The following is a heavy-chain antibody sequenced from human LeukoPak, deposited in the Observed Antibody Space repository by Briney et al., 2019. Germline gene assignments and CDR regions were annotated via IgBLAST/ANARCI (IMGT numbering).Heavy chain of an antibody. V-gene: IGHV3-48*02. Sequence: PGGSLRLSCAASGFAFSSYSMNWVRQAPGEGLEWVSYITLSGTTIYYADSVKGRFTISRDNAKNSLYLQMNSLRDEDTAVYYCARGVAAFDYWGQGTLVTVSS. D-gene: IGHD3-10*01. CDR3: ARGVAAFDY. CDR1: GFAFSSYS. CDR2: ITLSGTTI. J-gene: IGHJ4*02.